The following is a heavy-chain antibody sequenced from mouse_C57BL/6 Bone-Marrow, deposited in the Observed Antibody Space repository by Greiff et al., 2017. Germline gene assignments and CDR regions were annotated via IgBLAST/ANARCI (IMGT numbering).Heavy chain of an antibody. J-gene: IGHJ1*03. CDR2: IYPGSGST. D-gene: IGHD2-5*01. CDR1: GYTFTSYW. V-gene: IGHV1-55*01. CDR3: ARPYYSNYWYFDV. Sequence: QVQLQQPGAELVKPGASVKMSCKASGYTFTSYWITWVKQRPGQGLEWIGDIYPGSGSTNYNEKFKSKATLTVETSSRTAYMQLSSLTSEDSAVYYCARPYYSNYWYFDVWGTGTTVTVSS.